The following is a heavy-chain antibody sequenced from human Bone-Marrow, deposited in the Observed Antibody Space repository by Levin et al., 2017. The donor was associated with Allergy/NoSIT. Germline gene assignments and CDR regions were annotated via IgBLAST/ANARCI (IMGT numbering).Heavy chain of an antibody. CDR2: IWFDGSQE. D-gene: IGHD1-14*01. CDR1: GFTFSNFG. V-gene: IGHV3-33*01. J-gene: IGHJ4*02. Sequence: GESLKISCGASGFTFSNFGMHWVRQAPGKGLEWVAVIWFDGSQEYYADSVRGRFTVSRDNSRKTLYLEMNSLRVEDTALYYCARLNGNHYLDYWGQGTLVTVSS. CDR3: ARLNGNHYLDY.